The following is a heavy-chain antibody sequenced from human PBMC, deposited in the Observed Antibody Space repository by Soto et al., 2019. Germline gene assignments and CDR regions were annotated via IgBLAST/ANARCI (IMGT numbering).Heavy chain of an antibody. J-gene: IGHJ4*02. Sequence: EVQLLESGGGLVQPGGSLRLSCAASGFSFSSYAMSWVRQTPGKGLEWVSAISGSGGSTYYADSVKGRFTISRDNSQNTVYLQMNSPRAEDTAVYYCAKGKSGLDRYWGQGTLVTVSS. V-gene: IGHV3-23*01. CDR1: GFSFSSYA. CDR2: ISGSGGST. CDR3: AKGKSGLDRY.